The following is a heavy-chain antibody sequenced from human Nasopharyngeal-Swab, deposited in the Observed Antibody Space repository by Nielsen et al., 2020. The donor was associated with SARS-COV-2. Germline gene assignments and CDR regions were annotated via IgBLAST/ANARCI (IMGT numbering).Heavy chain of an antibody. CDR1: GYSFTNYW. Sequence: GESLKISCQGSGYSFTNYWIGWVRQMPGKGLEWMGIIYPGDSDTRYSPSFQGQVTISADKSISTAYLQWNSLKASDTAMYYCARSPGVVPHSFDYWGQGTLVTVSS. CDR3: ARSPGVVPHSFDY. V-gene: IGHV5-51*01. D-gene: IGHD6-6*01. CDR2: IYPGDSDT. J-gene: IGHJ4*02.